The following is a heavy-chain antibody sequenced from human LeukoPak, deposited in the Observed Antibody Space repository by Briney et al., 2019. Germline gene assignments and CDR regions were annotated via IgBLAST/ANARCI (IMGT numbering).Heavy chain of an antibody. D-gene: IGHD4-11*01. CDR1: GGSISSSYYY. Sequence: PSETLSLTCTVSGGSISSSYYYWGWIRQPPGKGLEWIRSIYYSGSTYYNPSLKSRVTISVDTSKNQFSLKLRSVTAADTAVYYCARVRSNYDYFDYWGQGALVTVSS. J-gene: IGHJ4*02. V-gene: IGHV4-39*01. CDR3: ARVRSNYDYFDY. CDR2: IYYSGST.